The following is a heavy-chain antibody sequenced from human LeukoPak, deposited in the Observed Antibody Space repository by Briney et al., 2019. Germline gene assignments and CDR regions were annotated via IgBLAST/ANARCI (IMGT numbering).Heavy chain of an antibody. Sequence: GGSLRLSCAASGFTFSSYSMNWVRQAPGKGLERVSSISSSSSYIYYADSVKGRFTISRDNAKNSLYLQMNSLRAEDTAVYYCARDVTRGLVNYYYYGMDVWGQGTTVTVSS. CDR1: GFTFSSYS. CDR3: ARDVTRGLVNYYYYGMDV. CDR2: ISSSSSYI. D-gene: IGHD3/OR15-3a*01. V-gene: IGHV3-21*01. J-gene: IGHJ6*02.